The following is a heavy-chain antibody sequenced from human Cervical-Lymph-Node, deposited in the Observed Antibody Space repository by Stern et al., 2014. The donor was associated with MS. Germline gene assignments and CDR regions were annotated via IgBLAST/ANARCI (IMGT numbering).Heavy chain of an antibody. CDR1: GYTFPSYY. V-gene: IGHV1-8*01. J-gene: IGHJ3*02. D-gene: IGHD6-6*01. Sequence: VQLVQSGADVKKPGASLKVSCEASGYTFPSYYINWVRQATRQGPEWMGWMNPNSGNTGYAQKFQGRVTMTRNTSISTAYMELSSLRSEDTAVYYCARRSCAARPTSCAFDIWGQGTMVTVSS. CDR3: ARRSCAARPTSCAFDI. CDR2: MNPNSGNT.